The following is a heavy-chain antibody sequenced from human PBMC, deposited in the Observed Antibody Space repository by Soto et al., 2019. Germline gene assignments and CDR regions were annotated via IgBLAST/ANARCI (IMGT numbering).Heavy chain of an antibody. CDR2: IDPSDSYT. J-gene: IGHJ3*02. CDR1: GYSFTSYW. CDR3: TRGGGGSLIDAFDI. Sequence: EVQLVQSGAEVKKPGESLRISCKGSGYSFTSYWISWVRQMPGKGLEWMGRIDPSDSYTNYSPSFQGHVTISADKSIRTAHLQWSSLKASDTAMYYCTRGGGGSLIDAFDIWGQGTMVTVSS. V-gene: IGHV5-10-1*01. D-gene: IGHD3-16*01.